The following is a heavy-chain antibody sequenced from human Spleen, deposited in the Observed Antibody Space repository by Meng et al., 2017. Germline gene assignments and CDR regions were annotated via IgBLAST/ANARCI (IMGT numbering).Heavy chain of an antibody. V-gene: IGHV3-74*01. CDR3: TNDRLNH. D-gene: IGHD1-1*01. J-gene: IGHJ1*01. CDR2: INTDGSTT. CDR1: GFTFSSYC. Sequence: VKWVGSGGGLVRPGGSLRLSCAASGFTFSSYCMHWVRQAPGKGLVWVSRINTDGSTTTYADSVKGRFSISRDNAKNTLYLQMNSLRAEDTAVYYCTNDRLNHWGQGTLVTVSS.